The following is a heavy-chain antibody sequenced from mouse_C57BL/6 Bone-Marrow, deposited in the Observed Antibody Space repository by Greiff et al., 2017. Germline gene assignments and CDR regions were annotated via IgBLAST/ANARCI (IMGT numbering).Heavy chain of an antibody. J-gene: IGHJ4*01. Sequence: QVQLQQSGPELVKPGASVKISCKASGYAFSSSWMNWVKQRPGQGLEWIGRIYPGDGDTNYNGKFKGKATLTADKSSSTAYMQLSSLTSEDSAVYFCTTVVAPYAMDYWGQGTSVTVSS. CDR2: IYPGDGDT. V-gene: IGHV1-82*01. CDR3: TTVVAPYAMDY. CDR1: GYAFSSSW. D-gene: IGHD1-1*01.